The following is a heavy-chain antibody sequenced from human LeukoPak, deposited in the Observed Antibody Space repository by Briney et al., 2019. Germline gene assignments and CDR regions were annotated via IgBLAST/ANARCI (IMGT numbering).Heavy chain of an antibody. J-gene: IGHJ3*02. CDR3: ARHPSFGVAIDAFDI. CDR2: IYYSGST. CDR1: GGSISSSSYY. D-gene: IGHD3-3*01. V-gene: IGHV4-39*01. Sequence: SETLPLTRTVSGGSISSSSYYWGWIRQPPGKGLEWIGSIYYSGSTYYNPSLKSRVTISVDTSKNQFSLKLSSVTAADTAVYYCARHPSFGVAIDAFDIWGRGTMVTVSS.